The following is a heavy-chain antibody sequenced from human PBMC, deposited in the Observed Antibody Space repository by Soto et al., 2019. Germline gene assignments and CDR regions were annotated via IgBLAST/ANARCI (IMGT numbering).Heavy chain of an antibody. Sequence: GESLKISWRGSGYSLTNIWIHWVRQMPGKGLEWMGRIDPSDSYTNYSPSFQGHVTISADKSISTAYLQWSSLKASDTAMYYCARSPTLAVAGTGYNWFDPWGQGTLVTVSS. CDR2: IDPSDSYT. D-gene: IGHD6-19*01. CDR3: ARSPTLAVAGTGYNWFDP. V-gene: IGHV5-10-1*01. J-gene: IGHJ5*02. CDR1: GYSLTNIW.